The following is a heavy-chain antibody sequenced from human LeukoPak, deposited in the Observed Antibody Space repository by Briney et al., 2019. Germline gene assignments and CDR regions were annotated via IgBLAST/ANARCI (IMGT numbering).Heavy chain of an antibody. CDR1: GGTFSSYA. CDR2: IIPIFGTA. J-gene: IGHJ4*02. CDR3: AREKYDSSGYYSLCFDY. Sequence: SVKVSCKASGGTFSSYAISWVRQAPGQGLEWMGGIIPIFGTANYAQKFQGRVTITTDESTDTAYMELSSLRSEDTAVYYCAREKYDSSGYYSLCFDYWGQGTLVTVSS. V-gene: IGHV1-69*05. D-gene: IGHD3-22*01.